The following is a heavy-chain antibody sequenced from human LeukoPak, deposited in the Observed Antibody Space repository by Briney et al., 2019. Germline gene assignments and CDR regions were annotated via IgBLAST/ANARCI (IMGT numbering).Heavy chain of an antibody. CDR1: GYTFTNYY. Sequence: GASVKVSCKASGYTFTNYYLFWVRQAPGQGLEWMGVINPSGGSTSYAQKFQGRVTMTRDTSTSTVYMELSSLRSEDTAVYYCARRSPAYCGGDCYLDCWGQGTLATASS. CDR3: ARRSPAYCGGDCYLDC. D-gene: IGHD2-21*02. V-gene: IGHV1-46*01. CDR2: INPSGGST. J-gene: IGHJ4*02.